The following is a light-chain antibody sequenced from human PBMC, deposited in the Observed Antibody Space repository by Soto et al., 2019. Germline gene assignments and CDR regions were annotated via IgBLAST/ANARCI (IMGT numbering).Light chain of an antibody. CDR1: QSVSSY. CDR2: DAS. J-gene: IGKJ2*01. Sequence: EIVLTQSPATLSLSPGERATLSCRASQSVSSYLAWYQQKPGQAPRLLTYDASNRATGIPARFSGSGSGTDFTLTISSLEPEDFAVYYCQQRSNWREYTFGQGTKLEIK. V-gene: IGKV3-11*01. CDR3: QQRSNWREYT.